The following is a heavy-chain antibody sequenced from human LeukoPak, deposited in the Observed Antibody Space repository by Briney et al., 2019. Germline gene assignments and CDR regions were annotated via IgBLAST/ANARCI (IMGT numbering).Heavy chain of an antibody. CDR3: ATARNFRFEY. CDR1: GLTFRTTW. J-gene: IGHJ4*02. Sequence: GGSPRLSCATSGLTFRTTWMHWVRQAPGKGLMWVSRMNGEGTTIDYADSVKGRFTVSRDYAKNTLFLQMNNLRTEDTALYFCATARNFRFEYWGQGSLVIVSA. V-gene: IGHV3-74*01. CDR2: MNGEGTTI. D-gene: IGHD1-7*01.